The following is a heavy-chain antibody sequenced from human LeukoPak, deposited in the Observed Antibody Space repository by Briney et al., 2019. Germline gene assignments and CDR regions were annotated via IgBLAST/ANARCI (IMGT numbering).Heavy chain of an antibody. J-gene: IGHJ4*02. D-gene: IGHD3-10*01. CDR1: GYTFTSYG. CDR2: FDPEDGET. Sequence: ASVKVSCKASGYTFTSYGISWVRQAPGKGLEWMGGFDPEDGETIYAQKFQGRVTMTEDTSTDTAYMELSSLRSEDTAVYYCATARPLGFGELIFDYWGQGTLVTVSS. CDR3: ATARPLGFGELIFDY. V-gene: IGHV1-24*01.